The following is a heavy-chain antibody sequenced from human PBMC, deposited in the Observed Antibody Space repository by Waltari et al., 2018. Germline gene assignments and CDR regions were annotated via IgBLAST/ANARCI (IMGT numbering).Heavy chain of an antibody. CDR2: KSYDGCNQ. Sequence: QVQLVESGGGVGQPGRSRRLSGAAAGVTFSSYARHWVRQAPGKGLGSGAVKSYDGCNQYSADSVKGRFTISRDNSKNTLVRQMNSLRAEDTAVYYCASIIAAALDENFDYWGQGTLVTVSS. D-gene: IGHD6-13*01. CDR1: GVTFSSYA. CDR3: ASIIAAALDENFDY. V-gene: IGHV3-30-3*01. J-gene: IGHJ4*02.